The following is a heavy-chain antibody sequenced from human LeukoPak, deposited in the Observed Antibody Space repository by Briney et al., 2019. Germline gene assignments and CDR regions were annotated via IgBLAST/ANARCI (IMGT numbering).Heavy chain of an antibody. D-gene: IGHD7-27*01. V-gene: IGHV1-46*01. J-gene: IGHJ4*02. CDR3: ARTGGDFDY. CDR2: INPSGGST. CDR1: GYTFTIYY. Sequence: ASVNVSCKASGYTFTIYYMHWVRQAPGQGLEWMGIINPSGGSTSYAQKFQGRVTMPRDASTSTVYMELSSLRSEDTAVYYCARTGGDFDYWGQGTLVTVSS.